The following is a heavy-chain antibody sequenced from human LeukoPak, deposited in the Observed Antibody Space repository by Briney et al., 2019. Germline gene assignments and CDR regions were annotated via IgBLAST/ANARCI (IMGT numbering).Heavy chain of an antibody. CDR1: GFTVSSNY. J-gene: IGHJ4*02. CDR3: ARGVVEMATIFDY. Sequence: PGGSLTLSCAASGFTVSSNYMSWVRQAPGKGLEWVSVMYSGGSTYYADSVKGRFTSSIDNSKKTLYLQMNSLRAEDMAVYYCARGVVEMATIFDYWGQGTLDTVSS. D-gene: IGHD5-24*01. CDR2: MYSGGST. V-gene: IGHV3-53*01.